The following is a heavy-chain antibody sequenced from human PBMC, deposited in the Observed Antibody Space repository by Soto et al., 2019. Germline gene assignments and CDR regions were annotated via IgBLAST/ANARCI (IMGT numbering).Heavy chain of an antibody. D-gene: IGHD3-16*01. J-gene: IGHJ3*01. CDR1: GGSISRSRCH. CDR3: ASYVITGRSYNAFHF. Sequence: SETLRLTFTGSGGSISRSRCHWGWIRQPPGKGLEWIASIKYSGTTFYNPSLKSRVTLSVDTSKNQFALKLSSVTAAETAVYYCASYVITGRSYNAFHFWGQGTIVTV. V-gene: IGHV4-39*01. CDR2: IKYSGTT.